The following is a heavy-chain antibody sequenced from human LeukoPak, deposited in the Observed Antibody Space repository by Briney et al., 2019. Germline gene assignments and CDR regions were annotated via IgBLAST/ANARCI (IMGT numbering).Heavy chain of an antibody. CDR2: INPNSGGT. D-gene: IGHD5-12*01. CDR1: GYTFTVYY. Sequence: ASVKVSCKASGYTFTVYYMHWVWQAPGQGLELMGRINPNSGGTSYAQKFQGRVTMTRDTSITTAYMELSRLRSDDTAGYYCARDYLTPLGGYDIHDAFDMWGQGTMVTVSS. J-gene: IGHJ3*02. V-gene: IGHV1-2*06. CDR3: ARDYLTPLGGYDIHDAFDM.